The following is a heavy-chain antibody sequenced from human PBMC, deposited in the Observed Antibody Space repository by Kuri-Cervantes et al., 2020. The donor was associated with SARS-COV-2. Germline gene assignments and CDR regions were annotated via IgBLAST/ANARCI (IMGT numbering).Heavy chain of an antibody. CDR3: ARGYCSGGSCSHFGY. J-gene: IGHJ4*02. D-gene: IGHD2-15*01. Sequence: ASVKVSCKASGYTFTSYGISWVRQAPGQGLEWMGWISAYNGNTNYAQKLQGRVTMTTDTSTSTAYMELRSLRSDDTAVYYCARGYCSGGSCSHFGYWGQGTLVTVSS. CDR2: ISAYNGNT. V-gene: IGHV1-18*01. CDR1: GYTFTSYG.